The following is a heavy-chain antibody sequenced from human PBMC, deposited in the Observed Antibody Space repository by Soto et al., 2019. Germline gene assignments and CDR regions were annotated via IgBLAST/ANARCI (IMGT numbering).Heavy chain of an antibody. D-gene: IGHD2-2*01. CDR3: ARDSTPSDY. J-gene: IGHJ4*02. CDR2: INPYNGNT. CDR1: GYTFTSYS. V-gene: IGHV1-18*01. Sequence: QVQLVQSGAEVKKPGASVKVSCKASGYTFTSYSISWVRQAPGQGLEWMGWINPYNGNTKYAQKLQGRVTMTTDTSTSTDYMELRRLISDDTAVYYCARDSTPSDYWGQGTLVTVSS.